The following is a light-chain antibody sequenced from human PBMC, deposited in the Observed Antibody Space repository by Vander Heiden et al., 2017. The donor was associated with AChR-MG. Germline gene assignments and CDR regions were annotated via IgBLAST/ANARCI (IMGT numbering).Light chain of an antibody. CDR1: QSVSSRH. CDR2: GAS. Sequence: IVLTQSPGTLSLSPGESGTLSCRARQSVSSRHLAWYQHKPGQSPRLLIYGASSRATGIPDRFSGSGSGTDFTLTISRLESEDFAVYYCQHYGASKYTFGQGTKVEVK. CDR3: QHYGASKYT. J-gene: IGKJ2*01. V-gene: IGKV3-20*01.